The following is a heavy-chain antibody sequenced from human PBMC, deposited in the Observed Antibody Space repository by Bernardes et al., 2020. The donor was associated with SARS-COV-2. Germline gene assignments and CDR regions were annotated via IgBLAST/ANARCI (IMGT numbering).Heavy chain of an antibody. D-gene: IGHD2-8*02. V-gene: IGHV3-15*05. CDR1: GFSFSNAY. CDR3: RAGHWSDY. CDR2: IKSETDGGTT. Sequence: GGSLRLSCAVSGFSFSNAYMNWIRQAPGKGLEWVGHIKSETDGGTTDYAAPVKGRFIISRDDSRNMLYLQMISLKSEDTALYYCRAGHWSDYWGQGTLVTGSS. J-gene: IGHJ4*02.